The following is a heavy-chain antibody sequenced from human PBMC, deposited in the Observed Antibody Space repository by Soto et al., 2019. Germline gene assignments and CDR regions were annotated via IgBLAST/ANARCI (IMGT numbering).Heavy chain of an antibody. Sequence: SEPLSLTRTVSGASISTTNHYWNWFRQPPGKGLEWIGFISYSGTTYYNPSLKSRVTISVDTSRNQFSLKLTSVTAADTAGEDWAREDAVRIERGCDASCQGARLT. CDR1: GASISTTNHY. CDR2: ISYSGTT. D-gene: IGHD2-15*01. V-gene: IGHV4-30-4*08. J-gene: IGHJ5*02. CDR3: AREDAVRIERGCDA.